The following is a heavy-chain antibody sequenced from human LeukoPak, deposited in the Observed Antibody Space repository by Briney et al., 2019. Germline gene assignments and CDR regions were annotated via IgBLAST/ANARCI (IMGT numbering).Heavy chain of an antibody. J-gene: IGHJ4*02. CDR2: ISSSGST. Sequence: SQTLSLTCTVSGDSISSGDYYWSWIRQPAGKGLEWIGRISSSGSTNYNPSLKSRVTISADTSKNQFSLKLSSVTAADTAVYYCARGRGYYYDSSGYPDYWGQGTLVTVSS. V-gene: IGHV4-61*02. CDR1: GDSISSGDYY. D-gene: IGHD3-22*01. CDR3: ARGRGYYYDSSGYPDY.